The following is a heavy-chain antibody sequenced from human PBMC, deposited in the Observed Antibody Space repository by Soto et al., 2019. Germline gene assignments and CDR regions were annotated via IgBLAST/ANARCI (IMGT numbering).Heavy chain of an antibody. CDR2: IYYRGST. CDR1: GGSISSHY. J-gene: IGHJ4*02. Sequence: SELMSLTSTVAGGSISSHYGRWIRQHPGKGLEWIGCIYYRGSTYYNPSLKSRVTISVDTSKNQFSLKLKSVTAADTAVFYCAGLFPYVSSGYHLNYLGQGTLVTVSS. V-gene: IGHV4-59*04. D-gene: IGHD3-22*01. CDR3: AGLFPYVSSGYHLNY.